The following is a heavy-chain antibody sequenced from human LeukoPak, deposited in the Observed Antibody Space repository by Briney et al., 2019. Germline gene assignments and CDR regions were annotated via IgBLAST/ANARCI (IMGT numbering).Heavy chain of an antibody. CDR1: GFTVSSNY. CDR2: IYSGGST. J-gene: IGHJ4*02. Sequence: PGGSLRLSCAASGFTVSSNYMSWVRQAPGKGLEWVSVIYSGGSTYYADSVKGRFTLSRDNSKNTLYLQKNSLRAEDTAVYYCARVVLYYDFWSAYFHDWGQGTLV. V-gene: IGHV3-66*01. CDR3: ARVVLYYDFWSAYFHD. D-gene: IGHD3-3*01.